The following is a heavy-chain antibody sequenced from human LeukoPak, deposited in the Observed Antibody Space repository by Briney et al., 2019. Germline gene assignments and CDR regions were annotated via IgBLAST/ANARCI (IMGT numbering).Heavy chain of an antibody. J-gene: IGHJ4*02. CDR3: ARGEYSNGYPYRLDS. Sequence: RASVKVSYKASGYTFTGYYMHWVRQAPGQGLEWMGWINPNSGGTNYAQKFQGRVTMTRGTSISTAYMELNRLRSDDTAMYYCARGEYSNGYPYRLDSWGQGTLVTVSS. CDR2: INPNSGGT. D-gene: IGHD3-16*01. V-gene: IGHV1-2*02. CDR1: GYTFTGYY.